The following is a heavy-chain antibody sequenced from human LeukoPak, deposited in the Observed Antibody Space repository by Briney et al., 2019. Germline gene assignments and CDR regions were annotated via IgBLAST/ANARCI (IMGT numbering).Heavy chain of an antibody. CDR3: ARENDYGDFCDC. Sequence: SETLSLTCTVSGGSISSHSWSWIRQPAGKGLEWIGRIFTSGSTYYNPSLKSRVIMSVDTSKNQFSLKLSSVTAADTAVYYCARENDYGDFCDCWGQGSLVTVSS. J-gene: IGHJ4*02. D-gene: IGHD4-17*01. V-gene: IGHV4-4*07. CDR2: IFTSGST. CDR1: GGSISSHS.